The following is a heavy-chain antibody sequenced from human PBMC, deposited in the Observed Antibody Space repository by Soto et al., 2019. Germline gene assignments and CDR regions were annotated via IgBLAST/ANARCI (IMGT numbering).Heavy chain of an antibody. CDR2: VRGSGGST. CDR1: GFTFSTYA. D-gene: IGHD3-9*01. CDR3: AKSADFDWVSPDY. Sequence: EVQLFQSGGGLVQPGGSLRLSCAGSGFTFSTYAMSWVRQAPGKGLAWGSGVRGSGGSTNYADSVKGRFTISRDKSKNTRYVQMNSLRVEDTAVEDCAKSADFDWVSPDYWGQGTLVTVSS. V-gene: IGHV3-23*01. J-gene: IGHJ4*02.